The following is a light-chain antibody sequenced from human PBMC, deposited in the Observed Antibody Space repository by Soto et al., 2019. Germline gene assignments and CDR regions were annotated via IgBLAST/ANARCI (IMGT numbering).Light chain of an antibody. J-gene: IGLJ3*02. CDR3: SSYTSSGTWV. CDR2: GVS. V-gene: IGLV2-14*01. Sequence: QSTLTQPASVSGSPGQSITISCTGTSSDVGGHNSVSWYQQHPGKAPKVMVYGVSNRPSGISNRISGSKSGNTASLTISGLQAEDEADYYCSSYTSSGTWVFGGGTKVTVL. CDR1: SSDVGGHNS.